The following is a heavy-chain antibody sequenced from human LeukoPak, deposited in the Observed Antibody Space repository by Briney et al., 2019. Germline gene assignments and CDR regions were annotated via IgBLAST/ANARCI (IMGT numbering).Heavy chain of an antibody. V-gene: IGHV4-34*01. CDR2: INHSGST. CDR3: ARGSFFGPRIPTNSGYYSIRYYYYYMDV. CDR1: GGSISSYY. Sequence: SETLSLTCSVSGGSISSYYWSWIRQPPGKGLEWIGEINHSGSTNYNPSLKSRVTISVDTSKNQFSLKLSSVTAADTAVYYCARGSFFGPRIPTNSGYYSIRYYYYYMDVWGKGTTVTVSS. D-gene: IGHD3-22*01. J-gene: IGHJ6*03.